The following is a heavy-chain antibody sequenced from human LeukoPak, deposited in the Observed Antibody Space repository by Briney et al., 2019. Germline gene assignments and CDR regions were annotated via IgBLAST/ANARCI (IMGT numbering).Heavy chain of an antibody. CDR2: MSYDGSNK. CDR1: GFTFSSYG. D-gene: IGHD3-16*01. V-gene: IGHV3-30*18. Sequence: PGGSLRLSCAASGFTFSSYGMHWVRQAPGKGLEWVAVMSYDGSNKYYADSVKGRFTISRDNSKNTLYLQMNSLRAEDTAVYYCAKIHGGRLDFDYWGQGTLVTVSS. CDR3: AKIHGGRLDFDY. J-gene: IGHJ4*02.